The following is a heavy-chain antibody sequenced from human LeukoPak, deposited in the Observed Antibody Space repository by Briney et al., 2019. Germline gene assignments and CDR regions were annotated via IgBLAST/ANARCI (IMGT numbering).Heavy chain of an antibody. CDR1: GFTFSSYW. V-gene: IGHV3-74*01. CDR2: INSDGSST. J-gene: IGHJ4*02. D-gene: IGHD6-19*01. Sequence: PGGSLRLSCAASGFTFSSYWMHWVRQAPGKGLVWVSRINSDGSSTSYADSVKGRFTISRDNSKNTLSLQVNTLRAEDTAVYYCARASGIYGSGWYFDYWGQGTLVTVSS. CDR3: ARASGIYGSGWYFDY.